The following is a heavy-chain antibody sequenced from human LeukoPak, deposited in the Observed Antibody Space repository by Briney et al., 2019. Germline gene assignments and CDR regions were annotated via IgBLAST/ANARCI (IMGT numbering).Heavy chain of an antibody. CDR3: TTHFPVATFH. CDR2: IQSKTDGGTT. CDR1: GFTFSYAW. V-gene: IGHV3-15*05. Sequence: GSLRLSCAASGFTFSYAWMSWVRQAPGKGLEWVGRIQSKTDGGTTDYAASVKGRFTISRDDSKNTVYLQMNSPKTEDTAVYYCTTHFPVATFHWGQGTLVTVSS. D-gene: IGHD5-12*01. J-gene: IGHJ4*02.